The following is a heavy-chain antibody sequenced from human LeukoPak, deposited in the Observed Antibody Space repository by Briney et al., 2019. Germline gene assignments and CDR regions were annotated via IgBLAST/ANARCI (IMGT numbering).Heavy chain of an antibody. CDR3: AKDDSGYYKGVDY. J-gene: IGHJ4*02. V-gene: IGHV3-23*01. D-gene: IGHD3-3*01. CDR1: GFTFSSYA. Sequence: GGSLRLSCAASGFTFSSYAMNWVRQAPGKGLDWVSAISGGGISTYYADSVKGRFTISRDNSKNMLYLQMNSLRAEDTAVYCCAKDDSGYYKGVDYWGQGTQVTVSS. CDR2: ISGGGIST.